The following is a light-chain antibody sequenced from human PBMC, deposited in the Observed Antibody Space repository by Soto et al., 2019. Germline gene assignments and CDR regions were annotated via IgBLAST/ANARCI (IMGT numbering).Light chain of an antibody. CDR1: QSISDS. CDR2: EAS. V-gene: IGKV1-5*03. Sequence: DIQMTQSPSTLSASVGDRVTITCRASQSISDSLAWYQQKPGKAPKLLIYEASSLKSGVPSRFSGSRSGTEYNLTIISLQPDDFATYDCQQYNGYWTFGQGTKVEIK. CDR3: QQYNGYWT. J-gene: IGKJ1*01.